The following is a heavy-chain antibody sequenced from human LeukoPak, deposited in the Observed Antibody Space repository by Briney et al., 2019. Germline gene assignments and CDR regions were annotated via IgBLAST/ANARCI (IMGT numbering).Heavy chain of an antibody. J-gene: IGHJ4*02. D-gene: IGHD3-10*01. CDR3: ASGYTYYYGSGSYH. Sequence: PGRSLRLSCAASGFTFSNYGMHWVRQAPGKGLEWVAVIWYDASNKYYADSVKGRLTISRDNSKNTLFLQMDSLRAEDTAVYYCASGYTYYYGSGSYHWGQGTLVTVSS. V-gene: IGHV3-33*01. CDR1: GFTFSNYG. CDR2: IWYDASNK.